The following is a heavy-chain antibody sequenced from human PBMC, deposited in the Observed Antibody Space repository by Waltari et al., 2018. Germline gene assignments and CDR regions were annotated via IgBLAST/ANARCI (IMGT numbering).Heavy chain of an antibody. V-gene: IGHV4-38-2*02. CDR3: ARDVPGYPY. J-gene: IGHJ4*02. D-gene: IGHD3-16*02. CDR1: GYSITSGYY. Sequence: QVQLQESGPGLVKTSETLSLTCTVSGYSITSGYYWGWIRQPPGKGLEWMRCTFQSGSAYYNPSLKSRVTISVDRSKNQFSLKLSSVAAADRAVYYCARDVPGYPYGGQGTLVTVSS. CDR2: TFQSGSA.